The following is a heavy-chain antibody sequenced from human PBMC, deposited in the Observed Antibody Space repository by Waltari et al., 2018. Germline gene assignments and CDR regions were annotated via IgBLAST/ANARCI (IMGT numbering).Heavy chain of an antibody. D-gene: IGHD6-19*01. V-gene: IGHV1-69*01. Sequence: QVQLVQSGAEVKKPGSSVKVSCKASGGTFSSYAISWVRQAPGQGLEWRGGIIPIFGTANYAQKFQGRVTITADESTSTAYMELSSLRSEDTAVYYCARFAVAGTTVFENWFDPWGQGTLVTVSS. J-gene: IGHJ5*02. CDR3: ARFAVAGTTVFENWFDP. CDR2: IIPIFGTA. CDR1: GGTFSSYA.